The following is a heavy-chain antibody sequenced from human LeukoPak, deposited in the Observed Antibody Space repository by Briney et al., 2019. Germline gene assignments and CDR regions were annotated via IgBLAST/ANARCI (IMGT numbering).Heavy chain of an antibody. J-gene: IGHJ4*02. D-gene: IGHD1-26*01. CDR3: ARGMTGSYFGRFDY. CDR1: EFSFSSYE. V-gene: IGHV3-48*03. Sequence: PGGSLRLSCAASEFSFSSYEMNWVRQAPGKGLEWVSYMSASGGTIYYADSVRGRFTISRDNGKNSLYLQMSSLRAEDTAVYYCARGMTGSYFGRFDYWGQGTLVTVSS. CDR2: MSASGGTI.